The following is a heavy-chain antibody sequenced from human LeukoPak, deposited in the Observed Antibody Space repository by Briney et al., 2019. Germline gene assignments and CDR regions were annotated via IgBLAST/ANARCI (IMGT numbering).Heavy chain of an antibody. CDR1: GGSISSYY. Sequence: PSETLSLTCTVSGGSISSYYWSWMRQPPGKGLEWIGYIYYSGSTNYNPSLKSRVTISVDTSKNQFSLKLSSVTAADTAVYYCARGSRGITIFGVEAEVVDYWFDPWGQGTLVTVSS. J-gene: IGHJ5*02. CDR2: IYYSGST. V-gene: IGHV4-59*01. CDR3: ARGSRGITIFGVEAEVVDYWFDP. D-gene: IGHD3-3*01.